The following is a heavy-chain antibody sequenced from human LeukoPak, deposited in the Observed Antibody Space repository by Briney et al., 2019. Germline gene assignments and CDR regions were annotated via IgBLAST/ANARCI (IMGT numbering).Heavy chain of an antibody. CDR1: GFTFSSYA. D-gene: IGHD1-26*01. J-gene: IGHJ4*02. CDR3: AKTVGATPAFDY. CDR2: ISYDGSKK. Sequence: GGSLRLSCAASGFTFSSYAMHWVRQAPGKGLEWVAVISYDGSKKYYADSVKGRFTISRDNSKNTLYLQMNSLRAEDTAVYYCAKTVGATPAFDYWGQGTLVTVSS. V-gene: IGHV3-30*04.